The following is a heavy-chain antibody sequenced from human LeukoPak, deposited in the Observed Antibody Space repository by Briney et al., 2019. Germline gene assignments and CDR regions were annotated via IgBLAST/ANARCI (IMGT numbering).Heavy chain of an antibody. CDR3: ARLHSSGWYYFDY. CDR2: IYYSGST. D-gene: IGHD6-19*01. Sequence: SETLSLTCTVSGGSISSYYWSWIRQPPGKGLEWIGYIYYSGSTNYNPSLKSRVTISVDTSKNQFSLKLSSVTAADTAVYYCARLHSSGWYYFDYWGQGTLVTVSS. J-gene: IGHJ4*02. V-gene: IGHV4-59*08. CDR1: GGSISSYY.